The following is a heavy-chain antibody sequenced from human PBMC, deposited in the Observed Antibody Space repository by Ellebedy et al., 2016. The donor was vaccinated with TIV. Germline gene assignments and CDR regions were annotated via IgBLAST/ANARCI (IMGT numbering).Heavy chain of an antibody. V-gene: IGHV4-59*01. CDR3: ARLHSAYDRYYFES. CDR1: GGSISTFY. CDR2: LYDGGST. D-gene: IGHD5-12*01. Sequence: MPSETLSLTCNVPGGSISTFYWSWIRQPPGKGLEWIGYLYDGGSTKYNPSLKSRVTISVATSKNQISLKLSSVTAADTAVYYCARLHSAYDRYYFESWGQGTLVTVSS. J-gene: IGHJ4*02.